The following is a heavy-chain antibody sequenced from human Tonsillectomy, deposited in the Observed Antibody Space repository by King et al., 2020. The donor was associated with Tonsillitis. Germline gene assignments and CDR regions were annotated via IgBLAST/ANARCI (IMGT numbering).Heavy chain of an antibody. CDR2: IYYTGNT. J-gene: IGHJ4*02. V-gene: IGHV4-59*08. Sequence: VQLQESGPGLVKPSETLSLTCTVSGGSMGRYYWSWIRQSPGKGLEWIGYIYYTGNTTYIPSLESRVTISLDTSKNQFSLKLSSMTAADTAVYYCARHAGASFDFWGQGTLVTVSS. CDR3: ARHAGASFDF. D-gene: IGHD3-10*01. CDR1: GGSMGRYY.